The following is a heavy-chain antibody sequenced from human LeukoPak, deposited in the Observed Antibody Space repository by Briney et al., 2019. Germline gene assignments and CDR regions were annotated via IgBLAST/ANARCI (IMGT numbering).Heavy chain of an antibody. Sequence: GGSLRLSCAASRFTFDDSVMSWVRQAPGKGLEWVSSINWNGGSTGYADSVKGRFTISRDNAKNSLYLQMNSLRAEDTALYYCAKGGYYDLDAFDIWGQGTMVTVSS. CDR3: AKGGYYDLDAFDI. CDR1: RFTFDDSV. V-gene: IGHV3-20*04. J-gene: IGHJ3*02. D-gene: IGHD1-26*01. CDR2: INWNGGST.